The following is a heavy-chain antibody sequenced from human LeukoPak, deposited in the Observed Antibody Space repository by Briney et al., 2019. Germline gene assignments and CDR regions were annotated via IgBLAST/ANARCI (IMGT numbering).Heavy chain of an antibody. V-gene: IGHV4-39*01. J-gene: IGHJ5*02. CDR2: MFYDGTT. CDR3: ARHTLVTAISTYNWFDP. D-gene: IGHD2-21*02. Sequence: SETLPLTCSVSGASLISSHNFWAWIRQPPGKGLEWIGSMFYDGTTFYSPFLKTRVTISVDTSMNQISLRLDSVTAADTAVYYCARHTLVTAISTYNWFDPWGQGTLVTVSS. CDR1: GASLISSHNF.